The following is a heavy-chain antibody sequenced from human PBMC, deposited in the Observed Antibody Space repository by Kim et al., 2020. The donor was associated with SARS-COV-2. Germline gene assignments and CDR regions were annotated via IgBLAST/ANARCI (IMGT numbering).Heavy chain of an antibody. V-gene: IGHV3-49*04. CDR2: IRREDYGSTT. CDR3: SGEKRVYSDFWSGSMGV. CDR1: GLTFGDYF. Sequence: GGSLRLSCTASGLTFGDYFMSWVRQAPGKELEWVGFIRREDYGSTTEYAASGKGRFTISRDDTKRIAYMQMESLKSEDTAVYYCSGEKRVYSDFWSGSMGVWGRGNTVTVTS. J-gene: IGHJ6*03. D-gene: IGHD3-3*01.